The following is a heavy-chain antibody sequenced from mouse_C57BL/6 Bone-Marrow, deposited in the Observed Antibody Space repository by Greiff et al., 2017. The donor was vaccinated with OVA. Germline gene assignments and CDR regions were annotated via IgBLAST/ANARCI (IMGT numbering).Heavy chain of an antibody. Sequence: EVQLQESVAELVRPGASVKLSCTASGFNIKNTYMHWVKQRPEQGLEWIGRIDPATGNTTYAPKFQGKATITADTSSNTAYLQLSSLTSEDTAIDYCGGLWLGRFDYWGQGTTLTVSS. J-gene: IGHJ2*01. CDR1: GFNIKNTY. D-gene: IGHD2-2*01. CDR2: IDPATGNT. CDR3: GGLWLGRFDY. V-gene: IGHV14-3*01.